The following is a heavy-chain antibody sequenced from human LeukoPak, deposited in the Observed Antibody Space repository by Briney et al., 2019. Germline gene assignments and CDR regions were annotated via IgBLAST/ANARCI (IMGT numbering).Heavy chain of an antibody. Sequence: GASVKVSCKSSGYTFTSYGISWVRQARGQGREWMGWISAYNGNTNYAQKLQGRVTMTTHTSTSTAYMELRSLRSDDTAVYYCARVWGPSYGDDFDLWGRGTLVTVSS. CDR3: ARVWGPSYGDDFDL. D-gene: IGHD4-17*01. V-gene: IGHV1-18*01. CDR1: GYTFTSYG. J-gene: IGHJ2*01. CDR2: ISAYNGNT.